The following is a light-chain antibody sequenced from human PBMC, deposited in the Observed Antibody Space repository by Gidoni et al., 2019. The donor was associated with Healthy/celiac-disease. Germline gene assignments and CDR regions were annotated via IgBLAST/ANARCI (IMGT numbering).Light chain of an antibody. CDR3: QQYGSSPFT. CDR2: GAS. Sequence: VSPQSTGTLSLSPGERATLSCRASQSVSSSYLAWYQQKPGQAPRLLIHGASSRATGIPDRFSGSGSGTDFTLTISRLEPEDFAVYYCQQYGSSPFTFGQGTKLEIK. CDR1: QSVSSSY. V-gene: IGKV3-20*01. J-gene: IGKJ5*01.